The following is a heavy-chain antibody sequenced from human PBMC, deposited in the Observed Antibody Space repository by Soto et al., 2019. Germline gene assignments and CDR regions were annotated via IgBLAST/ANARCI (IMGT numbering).Heavy chain of an antibody. CDR2: INPNSGGT. D-gene: IGHD6-6*01. V-gene: IGHV1-2*04. Sequence: ASVKVSCKASGYTFTGYYMHWVRQAPGQGLEGMGWINPNSGGTNYAQKFQGWVTMTRDTSISTAYMELSRLRSDDTAVYYCARGAYSSSCPDYWGQGTLVTVSS. CDR3: ARGAYSSSCPDY. CDR1: GYTFTGYY. J-gene: IGHJ4*02.